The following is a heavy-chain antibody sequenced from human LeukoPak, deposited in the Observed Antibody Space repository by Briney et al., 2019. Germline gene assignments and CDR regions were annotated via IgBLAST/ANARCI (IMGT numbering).Heavy chain of an antibody. V-gene: IGHV1-18*01. CDR2: ISAYNGNT. Sequence: GASVKVSCKASGYTFTSYGISWVRQAPGQGLEWMGWISAYNGNTNYAQKLQGRVTMTTDTSTSTAYMELRSLRSDDTAMYYCARDGGDDYGDYSAFDIWGQGTMVTVSS. D-gene: IGHD4-17*01. J-gene: IGHJ3*02. CDR1: GYTFTSYG. CDR3: ARDGGDDYGDYSAFDI.